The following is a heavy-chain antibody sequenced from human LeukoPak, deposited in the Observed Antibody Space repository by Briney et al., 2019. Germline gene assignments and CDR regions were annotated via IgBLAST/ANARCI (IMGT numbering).Heavy chain of an antibody. CDR3: ARGEYYYDSSGYYS. J-gene: IGHJ4*02. Sequence: PGGSLGLSCAASGFTVSSNYMSWVRQAPGKGLEWVSVIYSGGSTYYADSVKGRFTISRDNSKNTLYLQMNSLRAEDTAVYYCARGEYYYDSSGYYSWGQGTLVTVSS. D-gene: IGHD3-22*01. CDR1: GFTVSSNY. V-gene: IGHV3-53*01. CDR2: IYSGGST.